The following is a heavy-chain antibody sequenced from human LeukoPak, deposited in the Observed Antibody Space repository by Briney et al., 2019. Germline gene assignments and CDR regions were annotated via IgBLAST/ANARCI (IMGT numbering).Heavy chain of an antibody. D-gene: IGHD1-26*01. CDR3: ARSSGSYYSYSDY. J-gene: IGHJ4*02. CDR1: GFTFSSYG. Sequence: GGSLRLSCAASGFTFSSYGMHWVRQAPGKGLEWVAVIWYDGSNKYYADSVKGRFTISRDKSKNTLYLQMNSLRAEDTALYYCARSSGSYYSYSDYWGQGTLVTVSS. CDR2: IWYDGSNK. V-gene: IGHV3-33*01.